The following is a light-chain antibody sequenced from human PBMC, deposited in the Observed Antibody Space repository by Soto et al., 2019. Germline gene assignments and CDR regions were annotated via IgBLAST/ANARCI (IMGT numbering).Light chain of an antibody. J-gene: IGLJ2*01. Sequence: QSALTQPASVSGSPGQSITISCTGTSSDVGGYNYDSWYQQHPGKATKIKIYEVSHRPSGVSDSFSCPKSGNTASLTISGLQADDEADYYCSSYTPISTLVIFGGGTKLTVL. CDR1: SSDVGGYNY. V-gene: IGLV2-14*01. CDR3: SSYTPISTLVI. CDR2: EVS.